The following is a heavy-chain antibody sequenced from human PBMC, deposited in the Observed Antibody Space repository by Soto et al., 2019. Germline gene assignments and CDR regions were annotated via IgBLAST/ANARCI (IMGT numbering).Heavy chain of an antibody. CDR1: GGAFSGYY. CDR3: ARSPIAAAVTSDY. V-gene: IGHV4-34*01. J-gene: IGHJ4*02. D-gene: IGHD6-13*01. Sequence: TSETLSLTCAVYGGAFSGYYWSWSRQPPGKGLEWIGAINHSGSTNYNPSLKSRVTISVDTSKNQFSPKLSSVTAADTAVYYCARSPIAAAVTSDYWGQGTPVTVSS. CDR2: INHSGST.